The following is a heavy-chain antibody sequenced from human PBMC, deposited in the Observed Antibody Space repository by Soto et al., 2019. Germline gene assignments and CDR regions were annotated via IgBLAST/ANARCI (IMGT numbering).Heavy chain of an antibody. CDR2: IQYNGYS. CDR3: ARHGFGPLHGLVDV. D-gene: IGHD3-10*01. J-gene: IGHJ6*02. CDR1: GGSITNYY. V-gene: IGHV4-59*08. Sequence: QVQLQESGPGLVKPSETLSLTCTVSGGSITNYYCSWFRQPPGKGLEWIGYIQYNGYSACNLSLKGRRTVSMHTSKARLSLMVESVTATDTAVYYCARHGFGPLHGLVDVSGQGTTVIVSS.